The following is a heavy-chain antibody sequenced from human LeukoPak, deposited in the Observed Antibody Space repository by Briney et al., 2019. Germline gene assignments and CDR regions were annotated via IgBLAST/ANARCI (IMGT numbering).Heavy chain of an antibody. Sequence: GASVKVSCKASGYTFTSYDINWVRQATGQGLEWMGWMNPNSGNTGYAQKFQGRVTMTRNTSISTAYMELSSLRSEDTAVYYCARGRDIVATWVSWFDPWGQGTLVTVSS. V-gene: IGHV1-8*01. CDR1: GYTFTSYD. D-gene: IGHD5-12*01. CDR2: MNPNSGNT. CDR3: ARGRDIVATWVSWFDP. J-gene: IGHJ5*02.